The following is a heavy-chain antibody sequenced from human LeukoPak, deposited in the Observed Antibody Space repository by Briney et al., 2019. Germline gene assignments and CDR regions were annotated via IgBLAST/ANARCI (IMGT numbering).Heavy chain of an antibody. J-gene: IGHJ4*02. CDR3: ARVGWNGAVLSLDY. V-gene: IGHV3-7*01. CDR1: GFTFSSYW. Sequence: GGSLRLSCAASGFTFSSYWMSWVRQAPGKGLEWVANIKQDGSEKYYVDSVKGRFTISRDNAKNSLYLQMNSLRAEDTAVYYCARVGWNGAVLSLDYWGQGTLVTVSS. CDR2: IKQDGSEK. D-gene: IGHD1-1*01.